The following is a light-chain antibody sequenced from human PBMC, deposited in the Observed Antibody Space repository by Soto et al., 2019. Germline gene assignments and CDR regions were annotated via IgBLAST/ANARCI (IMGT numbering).Light chain of an antibody. J-gene: IGLJ3*02. V-gene: IGLV6-57*04. CDR3: QSFDANKWV. Sequence: NFMLTQPLSVSESPGKTVTISCTRGSGSIASKYVQWYQQRPGSAPTTVVYQDNQRPSGVPDRFSGSIDSSSNSASLTISGLRTEDGADYYCQSFDANKWVFGGGTQLTVL. CDR1: SGSIASKY. CDR2: QDN.